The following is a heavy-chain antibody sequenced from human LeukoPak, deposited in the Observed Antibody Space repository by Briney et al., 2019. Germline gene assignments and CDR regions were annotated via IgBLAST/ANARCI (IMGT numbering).Heavy chain of an antibody. J-gene: IGHJ4*02. Sequence: SETLSLTCTVSGASFTSYYWTWIRQPPGKGLEWIGFISYTGSTNYNPSLKSRVTISVDTSKSQFSLNLTSVTAADTAVYYCATYDYGGFSLDSWGQGALVTVSS. CDR2: ISYTGST. V-gene: IGHV4-59*01. D-gene: IGHD4-23*01. CDR1: GASFTSYY. CDR3: ATYDYGGFSLDS.